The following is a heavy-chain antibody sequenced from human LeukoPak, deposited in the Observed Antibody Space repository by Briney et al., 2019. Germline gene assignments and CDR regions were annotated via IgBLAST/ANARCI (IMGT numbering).Heavy chain of an antibody. CDR3: ARDIDLTAGIMDV. CDR2: IVSSSTYT. CDR1: GFTFSDYY. D-gene: IGHD1-14*01. Sequence: GGSPRLSCTASGFTFSDYYMSWVRQAPGKGLEWVSFIVSSSTYTNYADSVRGRFTISRDNAKNSLYLQMNSLRVEDTAVYYCARDIDLTAGIMDVWGQGTTVTVSS. J-gene: IGHJ6*02. V-gene: IGHV3-11*05.